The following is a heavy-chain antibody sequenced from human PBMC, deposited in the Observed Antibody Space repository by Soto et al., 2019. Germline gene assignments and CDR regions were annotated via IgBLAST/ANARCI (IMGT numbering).Heavy chain of an antibody. J-gene: IGHJ4*02. V-gene: IGHV1-18*01. CDR2: ISAYNGNT. Sequence: ASVKVSCKASGYTFTSYGISWVRQAPGQGLEWMGWISAYNGNTNYAQKLQGRVTMTTDTSTSTAYMELRSLRSDDTAVYYCARDLERAIFGVVIDYWGQGTLVTVSS. D-gene: IGHD3-3*01. CDR1: GYTFTSYG. CDR3: ARDLERAIFGVVIDY.